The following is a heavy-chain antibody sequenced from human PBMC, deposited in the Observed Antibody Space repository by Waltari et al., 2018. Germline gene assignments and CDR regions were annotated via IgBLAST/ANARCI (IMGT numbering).Heavy chain of an antibody. CDR1: GGSISNYY. CDR3: ARHNDDYYNYYMDV. CDR2: IYASGST. V-gene: IGHV4-4*07. Sequence: QVQLQESGPGLVQPSETLSLTCTVSGGSISNYYWSWIRQSAGKGLEWIGRIYASGSTNYNPSLKSRVTMSVDTSKNQFSLKLSSVTAADTAVYYCARHNDDYYNYYMDVWGKGTTVIISS. D-gene: IGHD1-1*01. J-gene: IGHJ6*03.